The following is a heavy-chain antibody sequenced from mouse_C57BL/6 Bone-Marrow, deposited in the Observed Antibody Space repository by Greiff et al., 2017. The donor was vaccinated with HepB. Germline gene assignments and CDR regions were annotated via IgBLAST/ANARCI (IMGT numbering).Heavy chain of an antibody. CDR2: IWSGGST. V-gene: IGHV2-2*01. CDR3: ARRWDYYGSSYGYFDV. CDR1: GFSLTSYG. J-gene: IGHJ1*03. D-gene: IGHD1-1*01. Sequence: QVQLQQSGPGLVQPSQSLSITCTVSGFSLTSYGVNWVRQSPGKGLEWLGVIWSGGSTDYNAAFISRLSISKDNSKSQVFFKMNSLQADDTAIYYCARRWDYYGSSYGYFDVWGTGTTVTVSS.